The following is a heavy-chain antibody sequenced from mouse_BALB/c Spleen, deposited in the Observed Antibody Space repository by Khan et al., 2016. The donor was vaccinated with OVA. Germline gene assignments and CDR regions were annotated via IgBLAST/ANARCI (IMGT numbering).Heavy chain of an antibody. J-gene: IGHJ4*01. D-gene: IGHD2-3*01. V-gene: IGHV3-2*02. CDR1: GYSITSDYA. CDR2: ISSSGST. CDR3: ASDGSRDNYAMDY. Sequence: VQLKQSGLGLVKPSQSLSLTCTVTGYSITSDYAWNWIRQFPGNKLEWMGYISSSGSTNYNPALKSRISITRDTSKNQFFLQLNSVTTEDTATYYCASDGSRDNYAMDYWGQGTSVTVSS.